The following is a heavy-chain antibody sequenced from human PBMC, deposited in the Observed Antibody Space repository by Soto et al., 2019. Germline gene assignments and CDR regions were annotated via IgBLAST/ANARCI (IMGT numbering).Heavy chain of an antibody. D-gene: IGHD2-2*01. CDR1: GFTFDDYA. Sequence: EVQLVESGGGLVQPGRSLRLSCAASGFTFDDYAMHWVRQAPGKGLEWVSGISWNRGSIGYADSVKGRFTISRDNAQNSRFLQMNSLRPEDTALYYCAKGGVLPAEAWFAFHIWGQGTMVTVSS. J-gene: IGHJ3*02. CDR2: ISWNRGSI. V-gene: IGHV3-9*01. CDR3: AKGGVLPAEAWFAFHI.